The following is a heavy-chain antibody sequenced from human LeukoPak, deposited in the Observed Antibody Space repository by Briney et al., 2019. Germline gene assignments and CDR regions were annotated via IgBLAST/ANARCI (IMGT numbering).Heavy chain of an antibody. CDR2: IIPFIGIT. Sequence: GASVKVSCKASGGIYRTYAINWVRQAPGQGLEWMGGIIPFIGITKHAQKFQGRVTVTADESTSTVYLEVNSLKSEDTAVYYCAKDGPYSSTWYGFYWGQGTLVTVSS. CDR3: AKDGPYSSTWYGFY. CDR1: GGIYRTYA. J-gene: IGHJ4*02. D-gene: IGHD6-13*01. V-gene: IGHV1-69*10.